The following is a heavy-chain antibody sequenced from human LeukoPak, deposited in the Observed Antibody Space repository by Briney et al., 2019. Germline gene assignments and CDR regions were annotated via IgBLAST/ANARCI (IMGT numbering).Heavy chain of an antibody. D-gene: IGHD6-13*01. J-gene: IGHJ3*02. CDR3: AKDRRIAAAGTEAFDI. CDR1: GFTFGDYA. CDR2: IRWNSGSI. Sequence: PGRSLRLSCAASGFTFGDYAMHWVRQAPGKGLEWVGGIRWNSGSIGYADSVKGRFTISRDNAKNSLYLQMNSLRAEDTALYYCAKDRRIAAAGTEAFDIWGQGTMVTVSS. V-gene: IGHV3-9*01.